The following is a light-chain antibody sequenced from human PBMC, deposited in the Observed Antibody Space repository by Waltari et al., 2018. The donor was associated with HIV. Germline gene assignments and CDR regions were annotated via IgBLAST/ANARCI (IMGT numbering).Light chain of an antibody. CDR1: NSDVGGYNF. Sequence: QSALTQPASVSGSPGQSITISCTGTNSDVGGYNFVSWYQQHPGKAPKLMIDEVTNRPSGLSNRFSGAKSGNTASLTISGLQAEDEADYYCTSYTSNNTLMFGGGTKVTVL. CDR2: EVT. CDR3: TSYTSNNTLM. V-gene: IGLV2-14*01. J-gene: IGLJ3*02.